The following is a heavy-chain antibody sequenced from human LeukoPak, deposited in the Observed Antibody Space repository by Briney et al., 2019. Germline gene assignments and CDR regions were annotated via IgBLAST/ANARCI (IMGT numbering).Heavy chain of an antibody. CDR1: GFTFSSYW. D-gene: IGHD6-19*01. CDR3: ARGVRIAVAGYIDY. V-gene: IGHV3-33*08. CDR2: ISHDAKST. Sequence: GGSLRLSCAASGFTFSSYWMSWVRQAPGKGLEWVTVISHDAKSTYHVDSVKGRFTISRDNSKNTLYLQMNGLRAEDTAVYYCARGVRIAVAGYIDYWGQGTLVTVSS. J-gene: IGHJ4*02.